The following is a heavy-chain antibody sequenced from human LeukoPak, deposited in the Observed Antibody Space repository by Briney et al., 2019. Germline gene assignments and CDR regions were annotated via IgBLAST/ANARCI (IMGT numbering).Heavy chain of an antibody. J-gene: IGHJ4*02. CDR2: IKQDGSDM. D-gene: IGHD2-8*02. CDR3: ARDSTVGRY. CDR1: GFTFDDYG. V-gene: IGHV3-7*01. Sequence: PGGSLRLSCAASGFTFDDYGMSWVRQAPGKGLEWVANIKQDGSDMYYVDSVKGRFTISRDNAKSSLYLQMDSLRVGDTAVYYCARDSTVGRYWGQGTLVTVSS.